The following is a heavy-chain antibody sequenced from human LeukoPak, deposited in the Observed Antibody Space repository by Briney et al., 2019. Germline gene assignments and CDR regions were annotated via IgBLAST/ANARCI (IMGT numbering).Heavy chain of an antibody. J-gene: IGHJ4*02. Sequence: GSLRLSCAASGFTFSSYSMNWVRQAPGKGLEWVSLINWDGSLIYYGDSVRGRFTISRDNSKNSLFLQMHSLRAEDSAFYYCARDMTAHSSAVSGVPGDYWGQGTLVTVSS. V-gene: IGHV3-43D*03. CDR1: GFTFSSYS. D-gene: IGHD2-21*02. CDR3: ARDMTAHSSAVSGVPGDY. CDR2: INWDGSLI.